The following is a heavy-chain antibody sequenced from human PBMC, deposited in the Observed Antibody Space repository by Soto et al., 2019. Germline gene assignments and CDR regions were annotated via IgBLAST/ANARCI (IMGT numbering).Heavy chain of an antibody. D-gene: IGHD1-26*01. V-gene: IGHV1-45*02. CDR2: ITPFNGDV. CDR1: GNTFTYRY. Sequence: QMQLVQSGAEVKKTGSSVTVSCKALGNTFTYRYLHWVRQAPGQALEWMGWITPFNGDVHYSQKFQERVTITRDRSINTAYMRMSGVRSEDTAMYYCASGGAGSGPFTWELPDHWGQGTLVTVSS. J-gene: IGHJ4*02. CDR3: ASGGAGSGPFTWELPDH.